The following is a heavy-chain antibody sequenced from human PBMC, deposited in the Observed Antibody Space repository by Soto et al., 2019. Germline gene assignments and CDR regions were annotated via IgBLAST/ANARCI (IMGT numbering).Heavy chain of an antibody. CDR3: ARERSAAGTGWFDP. CDR2: MNPNSGNT. Sequence: QVQLVQSGAEVKKPGASVKVSCKASGYTFTSYDINWVRQAAGQGLEWMGWMNPNSGNTGYAQKFQGRVTMTRTTSISTAYMELSSLRSEDTAVYYCARERSAAGTGWFDPWGQETLVTVSS. V-gene: IGHV1-8*01. J-gene: IGHJ5*02. D-gene: IGHD6-13*01. CDR1: GYTFTSYD.